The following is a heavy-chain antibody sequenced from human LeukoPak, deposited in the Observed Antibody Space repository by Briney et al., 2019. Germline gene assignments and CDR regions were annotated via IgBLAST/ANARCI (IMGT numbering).Heavy chain of an antibody. J-gene: IGHJ4*02. CDR3: ARDRYYDSSGYQAGTHCFDY. D-gene: IGHD3-22*01. V-gene: IGHV4-61*02. Sequence: PSQTLSLTCTVSGGSISSGSYYWSWIRQPAGKGLEWIGRIYTSGSTNYNPSLKSRVTISVDTSKNQFSLKLSSVTAADTAVYYCARDRYYDSSGYQAGTHCFDYWGQGTLVTVSS. CDR2: IYTSGST. CDR1: GGSISSGSYY.